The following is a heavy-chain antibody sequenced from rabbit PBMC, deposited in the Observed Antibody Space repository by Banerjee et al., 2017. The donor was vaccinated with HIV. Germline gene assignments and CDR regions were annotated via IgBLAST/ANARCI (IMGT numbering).Heavy chain of an antibody. D-gene: IGHD2-1*01. CDR3: AREYSYDDYGDSYYFNL. CDR2: IYAGSSGSG. J-gene: IGHJ4*01. V-gene: IGHV1S40*01. CDR1: GFSFSSSYY. Sequence: QSLEESGGDLVKPGASLTLTCTASGFSFSSSYYMCWVRQAPGKGLEWIACIYAGSSGSGCYAGWTKGRFTIPKTSSTSVSLQMIRLTAADSATYFCAREYSYDDYGDSYYFNLWGPGTLVTVS.